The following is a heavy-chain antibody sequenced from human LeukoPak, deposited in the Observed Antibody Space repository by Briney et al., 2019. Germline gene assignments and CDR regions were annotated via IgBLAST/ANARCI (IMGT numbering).Heavy chain of an antibody. CDR3: AFLGGGWLDAFDI. Sequence: PGGSLRLSCSASRFTFSSYAMHWVRQAPGKGLEYVSTISSSGGSTYYIDSVKGRFTISRDSSKNTLYLQMSSLRAEDTAVYYCAFLGGGWLDAFDIWGQGTMVTVSS. V-gene: IGHV3-64D*09. J-gene: IGHJ3*02. D-gene: IGHD5-24*01. CDR2: ISSSGGST. CDR1: RFTFSSYA.